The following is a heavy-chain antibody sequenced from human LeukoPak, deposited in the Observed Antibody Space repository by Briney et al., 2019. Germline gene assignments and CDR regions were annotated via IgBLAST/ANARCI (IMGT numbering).Heavy chain of an antibody. CDR3: ASGYDSYYFDY. CDR1: GFTFSSYS. J-gene: IGHJ4*02. Sequence: GGSLRLSCAASGFTFSSYSMNWVRQAPGKGLEWVSSISSSSSYIYYADSVKGRFTISRDNAKNSLYLQMNSLRAEDTAVYYCASGYDSYYFDYWGQGTLGTVSS. CDR2: ISSSSSYI. V-gene: IGHV3-21*01. D-gene: IGHD5-12*01.